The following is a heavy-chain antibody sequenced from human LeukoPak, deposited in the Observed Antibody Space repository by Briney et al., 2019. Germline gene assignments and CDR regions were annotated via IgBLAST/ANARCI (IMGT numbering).Heavy chain of an antibody. V-gene: IGHV3-48*03. CDR3: AREIRDRERVVGANPPAFDI. Sequence: PGGSLRLSCAASGFTFSSYEMNWVRQAPGKGLEWVSYISSSGSTIYYADSVKGRFTISRDNAKNSLYLKMNSLRAEGTAVYDCAREIRDRERVVGANPPAFDIWGQGTMVTVSS. CDR1: GFTFSSYE. D-gene: IGHD1-26*01. J-gene: IGHJ3*02. CDR2: ISSSGSTI.